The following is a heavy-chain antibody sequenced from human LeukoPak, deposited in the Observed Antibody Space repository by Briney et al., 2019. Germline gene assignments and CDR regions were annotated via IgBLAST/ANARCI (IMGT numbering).Heavy chain of an antibody. CDR1: GFTVSTNY. D-gene: IGHD5-18*01. J-gene: IGHJ4*02. V-gene: IGHV3-53*01. CDR2: IYSGGST. Sequence: AGGSLRLPCAASGFTVSTNYMSWVRQAPGKGLEWVSVIYSGGSTYYADSVKGRFTISRDNSKNTLYLQMNSLRVEDTAVYYCARGGGYSYGYIDYWGQGTLVTVSS. CDR3: ARGGGYSYGYIDY.